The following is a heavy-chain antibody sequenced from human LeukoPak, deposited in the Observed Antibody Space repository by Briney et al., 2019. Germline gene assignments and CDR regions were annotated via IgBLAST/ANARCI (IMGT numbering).Heavy chain of an antibody. CDR2: IIPLFGTA. D-gene: IGHD2-21*02. V-gene: IGHV1-69*13. CDR1: GGTFSSYP. CDR3: ARDAAEAGAYCGGDCYSVYYFDY. Sequence: SSVKVSCKTSGGTFSSYPISWVRQAPGQGLEWMGGIIPLFGTAQYAQKFQGRVTITADESTSTAYMELSSLRSEDTAIYYCARDAAEAGAYCGGDCYSVYYFDYWGQGTLVTVS. J-gene: IGHJ4*02.